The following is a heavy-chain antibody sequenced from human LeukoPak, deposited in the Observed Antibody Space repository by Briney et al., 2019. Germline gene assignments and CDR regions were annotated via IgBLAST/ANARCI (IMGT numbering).Heavy chain of an antibody. D-gene: IGHD4-23*01. CDR1: GFTFGSYA. J-gene: IGHJ4*02. Sequence: GGSLRLSCAASGFTFGSYAMHWVRQAPGKGLDYVSAISSNGGSTYYANSVKGRFTISRDNSKNTLYLQMGSLRAEDMAVYYCARSDYGGNGPFYYWGQGTLVTVSS. V-gene: IGHV3-64*01. CDR2: ISSNGGST. CDR3: ARSDYGGNGPFYY.